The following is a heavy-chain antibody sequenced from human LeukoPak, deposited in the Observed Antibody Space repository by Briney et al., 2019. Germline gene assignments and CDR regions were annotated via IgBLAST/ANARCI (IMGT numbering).Heavy chain of an antibody. J-gene: IGHJ4*02. CDR1: GFSLNNAW. CDR2: IKSKTDGETI. CDR3: TTSYYDSSGFRA. V-gene: IGHV3-15*01. Sequence: PGGSLRLSCAASGFSLNNAWMSWVRQAPGKGLEWVGRIKSKTDGETIDYAAPVRGRSTISRDDSKNVVYLVMNNLKTEDTAVYYCTTSYYDSSGFRAWGQGTLVTVSS. D-gene: IGHD3-22*01.